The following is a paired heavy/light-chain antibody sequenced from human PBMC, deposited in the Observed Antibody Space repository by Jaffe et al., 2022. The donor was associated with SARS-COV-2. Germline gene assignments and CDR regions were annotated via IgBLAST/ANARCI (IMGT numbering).Light chain of an antibody. V-gene: IGLV6-57*02. J-gene: IGLJ2*01. Sequence: NFMLTQPHSVSESPGKTVTISCTASSGTIASNYVQWYQQRPGSAPTTVIYEDNQRPSGVPDRFSGSIDSSSNSASLTISGLKIEDEADYYCQSYDRVNHVVFGGGTKLTVL. CDR2: EDN. CDR1: SGTIASNY. CDR3: QSYDRVNHVV.
Heavy chain of an antibody. V-gene: IGHV3-43*01. CDR1: GFTFDYYT. J-gene: IGHJ4*02. CDR3: AKEEGRSSSHFDY. CDR2: ISWDGAAT. Sequence: EVHLVESGGVVVQPGGSLRLSCAASGFTFDYYTMHWVRQAPGKGLEWVSLISWDGAATYYADSVKGRFTVSRDNSKNSLYLQMNSLKTEDTALYYCAKEEGRSSSHFDYWGQGTLVTVSS.